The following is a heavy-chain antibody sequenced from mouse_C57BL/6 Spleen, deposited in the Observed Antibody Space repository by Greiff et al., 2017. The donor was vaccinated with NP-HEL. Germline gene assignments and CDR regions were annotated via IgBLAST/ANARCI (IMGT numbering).Heavy chain of an antibody. CDR2: ISDGGSYT. CDR3: ARDYSNSLYYFDY. CDR1: GFTFSSYA. J-gene: IGHJ2*01. D-gene: IGHD2-5*01. Sequence: EVKLEESGGGLVKPGGSLKLSCAASGFTFSSYAMSWVRQTPEKRLEWVATISDGGSYTYYPDNVKGRFTISRDNAKNNLYLQMSHLKSEDTAMYYCARDYSNSLYYFDYWGQGTTLTVSS. V-gene: IGHV5-4*01.